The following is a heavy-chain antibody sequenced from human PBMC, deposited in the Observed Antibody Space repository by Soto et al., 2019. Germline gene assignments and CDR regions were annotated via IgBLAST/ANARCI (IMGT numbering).Heavy chain of an antibody. CDR2: ISAYNGNT. D-gene: IGHD3-3*01. CDR1: GYTFTSYG. V-gene: IGHV1-18*04. CDR3: ARDRDYIVLRFLEDPYAMDV. J-gene: IGHJ6*02. Sequence: ASVKVSCKASGYTFTSYGISWVRQAPGQGLEWMGWISAYNGNTNYAQKLQGRVTMTTDTSTSTAYMELRSLRSDDTAVYYCARDRDYIVLRFLEDPYAMDVWGQGTWVTVSS.